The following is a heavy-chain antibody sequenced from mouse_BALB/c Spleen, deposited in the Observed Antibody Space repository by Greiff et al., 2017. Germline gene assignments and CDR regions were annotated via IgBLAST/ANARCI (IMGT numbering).Heavy chain of an antibody. D-gene: IGHD1-1*01. V-gene: IGHV1-87*01. J-gene: IGHJ2*01. CDR3: ARGGVLNYFDY. Sequence: VQLVESGAELARPGASVKLSCKASGYTFTSYWMQWVKQRPGQGLEWIGAIYPGDGDTRYTQKFKGKATLTADKSSSTAYMQLSSLASEDSAVYYCARGGVLNYFDYWGQGTTLTVSS. CDR1: GYTFTSYW. CDR2: IYPGDGDT.